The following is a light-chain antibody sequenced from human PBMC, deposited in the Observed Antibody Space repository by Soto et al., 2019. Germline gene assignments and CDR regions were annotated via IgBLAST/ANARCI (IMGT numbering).Light chain of an antibody. V-gene: IGKV1-27*01. CDR2: AAS. CDR3: QKYNSGPWT. CDR1: QGISNY. Sequence: DIQMTQSPSSLSASAGDRVTITCRASQGISNYLAWYQQKPGKIPKLLIYAASTLPSGVPSRFSGSGSGTDFTLTISSLQTVDVATYYYQKYNSGPWTFGHGTKVEIK. J-gene: IGKJ1*01.